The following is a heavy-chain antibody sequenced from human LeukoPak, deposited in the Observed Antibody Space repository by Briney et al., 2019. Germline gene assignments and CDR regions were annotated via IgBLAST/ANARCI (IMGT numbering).Heavy chain of an antibody. CDR3: AKDGALGNYFDY. Sequence: GGSLRLSCAAPGFTFSSYGMHWVRQAPGKGLEWVAFIRYDGSNKYYADSVKGRFTISRDNSKNTLYLQMNSLRAEDTAVYYCAKDGALGNYFDYWGQGTLVTVSS. J-gene: IGHJ4*02. CDR2: IRYDGSNK. V-gene: IGHV3-30*02. D-gene: IGHD4/OR15-4a*01. CDR1: GFTFSSYG.